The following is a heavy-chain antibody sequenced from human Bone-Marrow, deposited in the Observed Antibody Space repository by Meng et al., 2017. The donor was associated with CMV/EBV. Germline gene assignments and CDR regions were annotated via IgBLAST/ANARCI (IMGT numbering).Heavy chain of an antibody. CDR1: GGSFSGYY. J-gene: IGHJ6*01. D-gene: IGHD3-3*01. Sequence: SETLSLTCAVYGGSFSGYYWSWIRQPPGKGLEWIGEINHSGSTNYNPSLKSRVTISVDTSKNQFSLKLSSVTAADTAVYYCARGRCDFWSGYYYYYYGMDVWGPGTTVTVSS. CDR2: INHSGST. V-gene: IGHV4-34*01. CDR3: ARGRCDFWSGYYYYYYGMDV.